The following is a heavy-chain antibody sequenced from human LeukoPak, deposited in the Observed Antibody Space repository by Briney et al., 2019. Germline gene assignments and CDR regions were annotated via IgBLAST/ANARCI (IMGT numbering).Heavy chain of an antibody. CDR3: AREGISGMDV. Sequence: GGSLRLSCAASGFTFSSYSMNWVRQALGKGLEWVSSISSSSSYIYYADSVKGRFTISRDNAKNSLYLQMNSLRAEDTAVYYCAREGISGMDVWGQGTTVTVSS. V-gene: IGHV3-21*04. D-gene: IGHD1-14*01. CDR1: GFTFSSYS. J-gene: IGHJ6*02. CDR2: ISSSSSYI.